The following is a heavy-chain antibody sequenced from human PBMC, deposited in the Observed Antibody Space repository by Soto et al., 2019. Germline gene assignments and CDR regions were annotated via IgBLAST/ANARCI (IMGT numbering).Heavy chain of an antibody. CDR3: AYSSNWDSIFDY. CDR2: IGSSSSTI. CDR1: GFTFSSYS. D-gene: IGHD6-13*01. J-gene: IGHJ4*02. Sequence: GGSLRLSCAASGFTFSSYSMNWVRQAPGKGLEWVSYIGSSSSTIYYGDSVKGRFTISRDNAKSSLYPQMNSLRAEDTAVYYCAYSSNWDSIFDYWGQGALVTVSS. V-gene: IGHV3-48*01.